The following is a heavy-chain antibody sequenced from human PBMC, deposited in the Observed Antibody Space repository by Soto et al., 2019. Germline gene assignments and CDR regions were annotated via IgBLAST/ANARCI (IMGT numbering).Heavy chain of an antibody. CDR1: GYTFTSYG. CDR3: ARVKAYYDFWSGYYTGDYYYYMDV. Sequence: QVQLVQSGAEVKKPGASVKVSCKASGYTFTSYGISWVRQAPGQGLEWMGWISAYTGNTNYAQKLQGRVTMTTDTSTSTAYMELRSLRSDDTAVYYCARVKAYYDFWSGYYTGDYYYYMDVWGKGTTVTVSS. V-gene: IGHV1-18*01. CDR2: ISAYTGNT. J-gene: IGHJ6*03. D-gene: IGHD3-3*01.